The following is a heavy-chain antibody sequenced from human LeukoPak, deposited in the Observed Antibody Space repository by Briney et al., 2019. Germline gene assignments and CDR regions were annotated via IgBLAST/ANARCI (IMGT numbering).Heavy chain of an antibody. D-gene: IGHD3-22*01. CDR3: ARHSSRGHYYDFDF. CDR1: GYTFTGYY. Sequence: ASVKVSCKASGYTFTGYYMHWVRQAPGQGLEWMGWINPNSGGTNYAQKFQGRVTMTRDTSISTAYMELSRLRFEDSAVYFCARHSSRGHYYDFDFWGQGSLVTVSS. J-gene: IGHJ4*02. V-gene: IGHV1-2*02. CDR2: INPNSGGT.